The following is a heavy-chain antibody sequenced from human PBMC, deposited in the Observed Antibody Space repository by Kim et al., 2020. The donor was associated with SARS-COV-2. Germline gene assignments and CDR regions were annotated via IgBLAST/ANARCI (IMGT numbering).Heavy chain of an antibody. V-gene: IGHV4-31*03. CDR2: IYYSGST. CDR3: AREYMVRGHFDY. J-gene: IGHJ4*02. D-gene: IGHD3-10*01. CDR1: GGSISSGGYY. Sequence: SETLSLTCTVSGGSISSGGYYWSWIRQHPGKGLEWIGYIYYSGSTYYNPSLKSRVTISVDTSKNQFSLKLSSVTAADTAVYYCAREYMVRGHFDYWGQGTLVTVSS.